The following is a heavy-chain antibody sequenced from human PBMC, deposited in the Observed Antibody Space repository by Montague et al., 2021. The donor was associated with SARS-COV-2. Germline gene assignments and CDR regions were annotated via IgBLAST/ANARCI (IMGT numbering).Heavy chain of an antibody. Sequence: SEALSLTCTVSGGSITRNYYWGWIRQPPGKGLEWVGNIYYSGTTFINPSLESRVTISADASKNQFSLNLTSVTAADTAVYYCARPLVRGAPKAFDIRGQGALVIVSS. V-gene: IGHV4-39*01. CDR3: ARPLVRGAPKAFDI. CDR2: IYYSGTT. J-gene: IGHJ3*02. D-gene: IGHD3-10*01. CDR1: GGSITRNYY.